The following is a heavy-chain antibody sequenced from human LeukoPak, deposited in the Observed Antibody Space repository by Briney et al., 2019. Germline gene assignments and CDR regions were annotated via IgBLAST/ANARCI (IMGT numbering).Heavy chain of an antibody. CDR2: IKQDGSEK. CDR1: GFTFSSYW. J-gene: IGHJ6*02. V-gene: IGHV3-7*01. Sequence: GGSLRLSCAASGFTFSSYWMSWVRQAPGKGLEWVANIKQDGSEKYYVDSVKGRFTISRDNAKNSLYLQMNSLRAEDTAVYYCATLAYCGGDCYSGTSYYYYGMDVWGQGTTVTVSS. D-gene: IGHD2-21*02. CDR3: ATLAYCGGDCYSGTSYYYYGMDV.